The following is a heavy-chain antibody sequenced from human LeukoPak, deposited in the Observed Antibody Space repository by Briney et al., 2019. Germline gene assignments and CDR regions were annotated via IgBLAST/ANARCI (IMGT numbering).Heavy chain of an antibody. Sequence: GGSLRLSCAASGFTFGSYAMSWVRQAPGKGLGWVSAISGSGGSTYYADSVKGRFTISRDNSKNTLYLQMNSLRAEDTAVYYCAKYFGSGWYGPTPTNAFDIWGQGTMVTVSS. CDR3: AKYFGSGWYGPTPTNAFDI. V-gene: IGHV3-23*01. CDR1: GFTFGSYA. J-gene: IGHJ3*02. CDR2: ISGSGGST. D-gene: IGHD6-19*01.